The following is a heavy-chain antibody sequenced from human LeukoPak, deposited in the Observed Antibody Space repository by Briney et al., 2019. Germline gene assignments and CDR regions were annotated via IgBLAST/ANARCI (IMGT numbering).Heavy chain of an antibody. V-gene: IGHV1-69*06. D-gene: IGHD6-19*01. J-gene: IGHJ1*01. CDR1: GGTFSSYA. CDR2: IIPIFGTA. CDR3: AREGRGSGFEYFQH. Sequence: PSASVKVSCKASGGTFSSYAISWVRQAPGQGLEWMGGIIPIFGTANYAQKFRGRVTITADKSTSTAYMELSSLRSEDTAVYYCAREGRGSGFEYFQHWGQGTLVTVSS.